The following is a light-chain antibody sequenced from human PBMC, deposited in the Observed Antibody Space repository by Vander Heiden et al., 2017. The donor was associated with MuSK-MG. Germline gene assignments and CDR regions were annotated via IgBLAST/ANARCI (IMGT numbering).Light chain of an antibody. CDR1: SSDVGIYNL. CDR3: SSYAGFNTLI. J-gene: IGLJ2*01. Sequence: QSALTQPASVSGSPGQSITLSCTGTSSDVGIYNLVSWYQQHPYKAPKLMIYEDKKRPSGVSNRFSGSKSGNTASLTISGLQAEDEADYYCSSYAGFNTLIFGGGTKLTGL. V-gene: IGLV2-23*01. CDR2: EDK.